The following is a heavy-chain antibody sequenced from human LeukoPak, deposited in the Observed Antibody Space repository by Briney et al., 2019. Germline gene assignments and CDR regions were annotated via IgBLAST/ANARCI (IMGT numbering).Heavy chain of an antibody. V-gene: IGHV4-39*01. J-gene: IGHJ4*02. CDR2: IYYSGST. Sequence: SETLSLTCTVSGGSISSSSYYWGWIRQPPGKGLEWIGSIYYSGSTYYNPSLKSRVTISVDTSKNQFSLKLSSVTAADTAVYYCARPLRVGATWWDLDYWGQGTLVTVSS. CDR3: ARPLRVGATWWDLDY. D-gene: IGHD1-26*01. CDR1: GGSISSSSYY.